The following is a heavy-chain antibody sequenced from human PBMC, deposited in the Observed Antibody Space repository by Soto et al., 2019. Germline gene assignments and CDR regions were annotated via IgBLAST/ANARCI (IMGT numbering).Heavy chain of an antibody. CDR3: AKGPGYCSGGSCYSSPEYFQH. V-gene: IGHV3-43*01. CDR2: ISWDGGST. Sequence: GESLKISCAASGFTFDDYTMHWVRQAPGKGLEWVSLISWDGGSTYYADSVKGRFTISRDNSKNSLYLQMNSLRTEDTALYYCAKGPGYCSGGSCYSSPEYFQHWGQGTLVTVPS. D-gene: IGHD2-15*01. J-gene: IGHJ1*01. CDR1: GFTFDDYT.